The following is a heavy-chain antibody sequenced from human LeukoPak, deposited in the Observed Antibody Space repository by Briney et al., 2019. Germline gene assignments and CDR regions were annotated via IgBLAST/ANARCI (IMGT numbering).Heavy chain of an antibody. Sequence: GGTLSLSRAASGFTFDDYGMSWVRHAPGKGLEWGSGINWNGGSTVYADSAKGRFPIHRDNPKNCLHLQMNTLRPGDRPLYPSARVRIAAGGTLSVNWFDPWGQGTLVTVSS. CDR3: ARVRIAAGGTLSVNWFDP. D-gene: IGHD6-13*01. CDR2: INWNGGST. J-gene: IGHJ5*02. CDR1: GFTFDDYG. V-gene: IGHV3-20*01.